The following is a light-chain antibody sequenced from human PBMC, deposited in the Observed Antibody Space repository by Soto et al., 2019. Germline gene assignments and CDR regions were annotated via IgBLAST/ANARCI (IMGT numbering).Light chain of an antibody. Sequence: IVLTHSPWALCVPPGERASLSCRAIQSVSSTYVAWYQQKSGQAPRLLIYGASSRATGIPDRFSGSGSGTDFALTISSLQSEDFAVYYCQQYNNWPPTTFGQGTRLEIK. CDR3: QQYNNWPPTT. CDR1: QSVSSTY. CDR2: GAS. V-gene: IGKV3D-15*01. J-gene: IGKJ5*01.